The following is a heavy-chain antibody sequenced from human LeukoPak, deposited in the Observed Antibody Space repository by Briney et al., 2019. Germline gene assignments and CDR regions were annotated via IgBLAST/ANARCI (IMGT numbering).Heavy chain of an antibody. V-gene: IGHV3-48*03. CDR3: ARDHQYYDTLTGYYGGYYFDY. CDR2: ISSSGSTI. Sequence: PGGSSRLSCAASGFTFGSYEMNWVRQAPGKGLEWVSYISSSGSTIYYADSVKGRFTISRDNAKNSLYLQMNSLRAEDTAVYYCARDHQYYDTLTGYYGGYYFDYWGQGTLVTVSS. CDR1: GFTFGSYE. D-gene: IGHD3-9*01. J-gene: IGHJ4*02.